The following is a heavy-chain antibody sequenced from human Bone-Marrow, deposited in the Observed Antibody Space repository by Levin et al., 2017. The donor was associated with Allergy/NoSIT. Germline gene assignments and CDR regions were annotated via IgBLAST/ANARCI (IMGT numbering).Heavy chain of an antibody. CDR3: IGSWDEAADI. V-gene: IGHV3-73*01. D-gene: IGHD6-13*01. CDR1: GFTLSDSC. Sequence: ASVKVSCAASGFTLSDSCLHWVRQASGKGLEWVGRVRRRADNATPLYSASVRGRFIISTDDSENTAYLQMNSLKTEDTAVYYCIGSWDEAADIWGQGTMVTVSS. CDR2: VRRRADNATP. J-gene: IGHJ3*02.